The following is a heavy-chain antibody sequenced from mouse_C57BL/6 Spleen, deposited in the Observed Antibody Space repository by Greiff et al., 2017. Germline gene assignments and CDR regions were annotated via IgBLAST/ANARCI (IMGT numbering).Heavy chain of an antibody. CDR2: IYPGSGST. V-gene: IGHV1-55*01. CDR3: AREGGSTWFAD. Sequence: QVKLQQPGAELVKPGASVKMSCKASGFTFTSYWLTWVKQRPGQGLEGFGAIYPGSGSTNYNEKLKRKATLTVDTSSSTAYMQLSSLTSEDSAVYYCAREGGSTWFADWGQAPLVTVSA. D-gene: IGHD3-3*01. CDR1: GFTFTSYW. J-gene: IGHJ3*01.